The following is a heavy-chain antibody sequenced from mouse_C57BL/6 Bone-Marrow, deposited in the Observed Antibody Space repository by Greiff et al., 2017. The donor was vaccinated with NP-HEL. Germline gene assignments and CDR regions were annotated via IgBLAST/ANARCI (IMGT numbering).Heavy chain of an antibody. V-gene: IGHV1-69*01. Sequence: QVQLQQPGAELVMPGASVKLSCKASGYTFTSYWMHWVKQRPGQGLEWIGEIDPSDSYTNYTPKFKGTSTLTVYKSSSTAYMQLRSLASEDSAVYYCARLDAPFAYWGQGTLVTVSA. CDR1: GYTFTSYW. CDR2: IDPSDSYT. CDR3: ARLDAPFAY. J-gene: IGHJ3*01.